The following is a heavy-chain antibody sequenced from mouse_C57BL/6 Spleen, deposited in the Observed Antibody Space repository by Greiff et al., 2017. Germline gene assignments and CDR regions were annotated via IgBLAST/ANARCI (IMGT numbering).Heavy chain of an antibody. CDR1: GYTFTSYG. V-gene: IGHV1-81*01. CDR3: VSGYYAMDY. CDR2: IYPRSGNT. J-gene: IGHJ4*01. Sequence: AQLQQSGAELARPGASVKLSCKASGYTFTSYGISWVKQRTGQGLEWIGEIYPRSGNTYYNEKFKGKATLTADKSSSTAYMELRSLTSEDSAVYFCVSGYYAMDYWGQGTSVTVSS.